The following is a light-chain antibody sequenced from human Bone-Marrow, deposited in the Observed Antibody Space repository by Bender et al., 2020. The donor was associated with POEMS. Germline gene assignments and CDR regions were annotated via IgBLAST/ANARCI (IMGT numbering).Light chain of an antibody. Sequence: QSALTQPASVSGSPGQSITISCNGSRSDVGAHNFVSWYQQHPGKAPKLIIYEVTKRPSGVPDRFSGSKSGNTASLTVSGLQPEDEADYYCSSYVGSNKWIFGGGTSLTVL. CDR1: RSDVGAHNF. CDR2: EVT. J-gene: IGLJ2*01. V-gene: IGLV2-8*01. CDR3: SSYVGSNKWI.